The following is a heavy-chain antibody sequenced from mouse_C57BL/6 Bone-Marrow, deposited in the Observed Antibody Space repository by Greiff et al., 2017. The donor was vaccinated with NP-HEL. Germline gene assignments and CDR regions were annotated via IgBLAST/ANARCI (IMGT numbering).Heavy chain of an antibody. CDR1: GYSITSGNY. Sequence: EVKLQESGPGLVKPSQSLSLTCSVTGYSITSGNYWNWIRQFPGNKLEWMGYISYDGSNNYNPSLKNRISITRDTSKNQFFLKLNSVTTEDTATYYCARDDPYYAMDYWGQGTSVTVSS. V-gene: IGHV3-6*01. CDR3: ARDDPYYAMDY. CDR2: ISYDGSN. J-gene: IGHJ4*01.